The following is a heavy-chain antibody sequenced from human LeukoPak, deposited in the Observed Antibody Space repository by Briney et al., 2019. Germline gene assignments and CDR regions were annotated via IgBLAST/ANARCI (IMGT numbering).Heavy chain of an antibody. CDR3: ARDGVPYMDV. Sequence: SETLSLTCTVSSGSISTSNYYWGWVRQPPGKALEWIGNIFYSGSTYYSPSLKSRVTISLDTSRNQFSLKLNSVTAADTAVYYCARDGVPYMDVWGKGTTVTISS. CDR2: IFYSGST. J-gene: IGHJ6*03. CDR1: SGSISTSNYY. V-gene: IGHV4-39*07. D-gene: IGHD3-16*01.